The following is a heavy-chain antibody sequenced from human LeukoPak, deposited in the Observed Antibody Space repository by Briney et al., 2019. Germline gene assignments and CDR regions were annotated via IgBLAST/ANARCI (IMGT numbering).Heavy chain of an antibody. J-gene: IGHJ4*02. CDR1: GYTFTSYG. Sequence: ASVKVSCKASGYTFTSYGISWVRQAPGQGLEWMGWISAYNGNTNYAQMLQGRVTMTTDTSTSTAYMELRSLRSDDTAVYYCARDSSDILTGYNYFDHWGQGTLVTVSS. CDR3: ARDSSDILTGYNYFDH. D-gene: IGHD3-9*01. V-gene: IGHV1-18*01. CDR2: ISAYNGNT.